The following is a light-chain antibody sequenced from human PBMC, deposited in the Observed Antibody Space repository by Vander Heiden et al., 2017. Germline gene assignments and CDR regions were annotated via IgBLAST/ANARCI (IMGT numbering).Light chain of an antibody. CDR1: TSNIGGNT. Sequence: QSVLTQPPSASGPPGQRVPIPCSGSTSNIGGNTVNWYQQFPGTAPKLLIYSNNQRPSGVPDRFSGSKSGTSASLAISGLQSEDEADYYCASWDDSLNGWVFGGGTKLTVL. J-gene: IGLJ3*02. V-gene: IGLV1-44*01. CDR2: SNN. CDR3: ASWDDSLNGWV.